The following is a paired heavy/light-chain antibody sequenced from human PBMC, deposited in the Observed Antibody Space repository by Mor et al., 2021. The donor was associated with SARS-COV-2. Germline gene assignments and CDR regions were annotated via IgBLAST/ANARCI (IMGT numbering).Heavy chain of an antibody. CDR3: AKEEWFRLDT. Sequence: VQSGGGSVQPGGSLRLSCAAPSALIFSKHYMSWVRQAPGKGLEWVAKIDPLGSGKNYVDSVKGRFTISRDNAKDSLFLQMNSLRADDTAVYYCAKEEWFRLDTWGQGAPVTVS. D-gene: IGHD3-3*01. CDR1: ALIFSKHY. CDR2: IDPLGSGK. J-gene: IGHJ5*02. V-gene: IGHV3-7*03.
Light chain of an antibody. CDR3: CSRNAGGTVF. CDR2: DVF. J-gene: IGLJ2*01. V-gene: IGLV2-11*01. Sequence: QSALTQPRSVSGSPGQSVTISCTGSSSDVGGYDYVSWYQQHPGEVPKLIIYDVFKRPSGVPDRFSGSKSGNTASLTISGLQVEDETDYYCCSRNAGGTVFFGGGTKVTVL. CDR1: SSDVGGYDY.